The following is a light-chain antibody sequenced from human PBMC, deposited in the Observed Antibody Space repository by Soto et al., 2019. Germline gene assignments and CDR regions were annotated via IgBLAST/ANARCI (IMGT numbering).Light chain of an antibody. CDR1: ESISSY. CDR3: QQYGRSPWT. V-gene: IGKV3-20*01. Sequence: TQSPSSLSASVGDRVTITCRASESISSYVNWYQQKHGQAPSLLIYGASSRATGIPDRFSGSGSGTDFTLTISRLEPEDFAVYYCQQYGRSPWTFGQGTKVEVK. J-gene: IGKJ1*01. CDR2: GAS.